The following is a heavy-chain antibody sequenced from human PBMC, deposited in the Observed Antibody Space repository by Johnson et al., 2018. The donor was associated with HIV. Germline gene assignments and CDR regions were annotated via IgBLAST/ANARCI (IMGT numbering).Heavy chain of an antibody. D-gene: IGHD3-16*01. CDR3: ARGGGDDAFDI. CDR1: GFTFSSYG. CDR2: ISYDGSNK. V-gene: IGHV3-30*03. Sequence: VQLVESGGVVVQPGGSLRLSCAASGFTFSSYGMHWVRQAPGKGLEWVAVISYDGSNKYYADSVKGRFTISRDNSKNTLYLQMNSLRAEDTAVYYCARGGGDDAFDIWGQGTMVTVSS. J-gene: IGHJ3*02.